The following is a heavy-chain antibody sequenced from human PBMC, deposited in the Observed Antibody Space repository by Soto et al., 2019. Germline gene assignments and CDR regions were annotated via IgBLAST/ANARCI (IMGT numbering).Heavy chain of an antibody. D-gene: IGHD3-10*01. CDR1: GFTFRSYG. V-gene: IGHV3-21*01. J-gene: IGHJ6*02. CDR2: ISSSSSYI. Sequence: GGSLRLSCAASGFTFRSYGMHWARQAPGRGLEWVSSISSSSSYIYYADSVKGRFTISRDNAKNSLYLQMNSLRAEDTAVYYCARDLTTMVRGDPFCYYGMDVWGQGTTVTVSS. CDR3: ARDLTTMVRGDPFCYYGMDV.